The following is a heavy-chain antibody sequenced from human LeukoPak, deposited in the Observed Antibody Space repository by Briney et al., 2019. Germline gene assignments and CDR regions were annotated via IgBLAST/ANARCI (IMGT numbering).Heavy chain of an antibody. CDR1: GFTFSSYA. D-gene: IGHD5-18*01. J-gene: IGHJ6*02. CDR2: ISGSGGST. Sequence: GGSLRPSCAASGFTFSSYAMSWVRKAPGKGLEWVSAISGSGGSTYYADSVKGRPTISRDNSKNTLYLQMNSLRAEDTAVYYCAKGDAMGYTYGMDVWGQGSTVTVSS. V-gene: IGHV3-23*01. CDR3: AKGDAMGYTYGMDV.